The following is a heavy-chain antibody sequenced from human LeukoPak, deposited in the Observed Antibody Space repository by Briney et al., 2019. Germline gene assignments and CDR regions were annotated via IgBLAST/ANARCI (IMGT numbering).Heavy chain of an antibody. CDR2: IYYSGAT. J-gene: IGHJ4*02. CDR1: GGSISNYY. D-gene: IGHD3-10*01. CDR3: ARFGITVVRGGKYYFDY. Sequence: SEALSLTCTVSGGSISNYYWSWIRQPPGKGLEWIGHIYYSGATKYNPSLKSRITISVDTSKNQFSLMLSSVTAADTAVYYCARFGITVVRGGKYYFDYWGQGTLVTVSS. V-gene: IGHV4-59*08.